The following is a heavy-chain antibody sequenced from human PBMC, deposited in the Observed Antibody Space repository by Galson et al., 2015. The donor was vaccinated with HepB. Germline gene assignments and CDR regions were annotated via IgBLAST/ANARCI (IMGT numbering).Heavy chain of an antibody. CDR3: AEGNPCGGDCPDYFQH. J-gene: IGHJ1*01. CDR2: ISYDGTYQ. Sequence: SLRLSCAASGFTFSSSGMHWVRQAPGKGLEWVAVISYDGTYQYFADSVKGRFTISRDNSKNTLYLQMNSLRAEDTAVYYCAEGNPCGGDCPDYFQHWGQGTLVSVSS. D-gene: IGHD2-21*02. V-gene: IGHV3-30*18. CDR1: GFTFSSSG.